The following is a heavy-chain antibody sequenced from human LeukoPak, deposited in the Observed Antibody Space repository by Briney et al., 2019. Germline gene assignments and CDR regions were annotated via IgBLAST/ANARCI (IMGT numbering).Heavy chain of an antibody. CDR1: GFTVSSNY. V-gene: IGHV3-66*04. D-gene: IGHD1-26*01. CDR3: ARLRVGATDY. Sequence: TGGSLRLSCAASGFTVSSNYMSWVRQAPGKGLEWVSVIYSGGSTYYADSVKGRFTISRDNSKNTLYLQMNSLRAEDTAVYYCARLRVGATDYWGQGTLVTVSS. CDR2: IYSGGST. J-gene: IGHJ4*02.